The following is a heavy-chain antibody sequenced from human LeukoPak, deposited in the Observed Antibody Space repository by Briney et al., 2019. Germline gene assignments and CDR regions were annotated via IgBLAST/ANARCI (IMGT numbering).Heavy chain of an antibody. D-gene: IGHD3-3*01. J-gene: IGHJ4*02. CDR3: AKGGGRLKLGHFDY. V-gene: IGHV3-23*01. Sequence: GGSLRLSCAASGFTFSNYGMSWVRQAPGKGLEWVSGISGSGGSTYYADSVKGRFTISRDNSKNTLYLQMNSLRAEDTAVYYCAKGGGRLKLGHFDYWGQGTLVTVSS. CDR1: GFTFSNYG. CDR2: ISGSGGST.